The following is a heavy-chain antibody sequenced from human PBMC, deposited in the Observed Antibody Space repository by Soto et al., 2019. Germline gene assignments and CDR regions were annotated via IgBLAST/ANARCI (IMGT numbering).Heavy chain of an antibody. Sequence: QVVLVESGGGVVQPGRSLRLSCAASGLTFSNYTMHWVRQAPGKGLEWVAFISYDGTNRCYLDSVKGRFTISRDNSKNTQYLQMNSLKTEETAVYYCARESSSTVTTGGGGSAKDYWGQGTLVTVSS. CDR2: ISYDGTNR. D-gene: IGHD4-17*01. CDR1: GLTFSNYT. J-gene: IGHJ4*02. CDR3: ARESSSTVTTGGGGSAKDY. V-gene: IGHV3-30-3*01.